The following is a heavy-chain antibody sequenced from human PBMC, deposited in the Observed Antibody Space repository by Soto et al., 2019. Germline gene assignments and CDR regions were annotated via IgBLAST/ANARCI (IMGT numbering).Heavy chain of an antibody. CDR3: ATDQNVGMDV. V-gene: IGHV1-24*01. Sequence: ASVKVSCKVSGYTLTELSMHWVRQAPGEGREWMGGFDPEDGETIYAQKFQGRVTMTEDTSTDTAYMELSSLTSEDTAVYYCATDQNVGMDVWGQGTTVTVSS. J-gene: IGHJ6*02. CDR2: FDPEDGET. CDR1: GYTLTELS.